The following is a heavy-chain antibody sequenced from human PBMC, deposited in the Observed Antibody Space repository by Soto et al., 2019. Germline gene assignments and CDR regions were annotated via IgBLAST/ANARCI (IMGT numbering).Heavy chain of an antibody. CDR1: GGSISKYY. D-gene: IGHD4-17*01. Sequence: QVHLQESGPGLVKPSETLSLTCTVSGGSISKYYWSWIRQPPWKGLEYLGYVYYSGSTRYNPSLKSRITISVDTSKNDFALRLNSVTAADAAVYYCARRAGDSWYLDLWGRGTLVAVSS. CDR2: VYYSGST. CDR3: ARRAGDSWYLDL. V-gene: IGHV4-59*08. J-gene: IGHJ2*01.